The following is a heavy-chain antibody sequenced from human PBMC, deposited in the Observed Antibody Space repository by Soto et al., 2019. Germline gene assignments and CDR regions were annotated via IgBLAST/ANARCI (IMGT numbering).Heavy chain of an antibody. CDR2: ISSSSSYI. J-gene: IGHJ4*02. CDR1: GFTFSSYG. CDR3: ARVLSYCGGDCSQYYFDY. Sequence: GGSLRLSCAASGFTFSSYGMHWVRQAPGKGLEWVSSISSSSSYIYYADSVKGRFTISRDNAKNSLYLQMNSLRAEDTAVYYCARVLSYCGGDCSQYYFDYWGQGTLVTVSS. V-gene: IGHV3-21*04. D-gene: IGHD2-21*02.